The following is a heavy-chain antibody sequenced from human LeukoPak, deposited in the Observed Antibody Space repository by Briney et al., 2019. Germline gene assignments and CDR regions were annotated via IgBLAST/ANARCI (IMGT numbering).Heavy chain of an antibody. CDR1: GFTFSSYG. CDR3: ARDPSSWSSSWNDY. D-gene: IGHD6-13*01. Sequence: GGSLRLSCAASGFTFSSYGMHWVRQAPGKGLEWVAVIWYDGSNKYYADSVKGRFTISRDNSKNTLYLQMNSLRAEDTAVYYCARDPSSWSSSWNDYWGQGTLVTVSS. CDR2: IWYDGSNK. V-gene: IGHV3-33*01. J-gene: IGHJ4*02.